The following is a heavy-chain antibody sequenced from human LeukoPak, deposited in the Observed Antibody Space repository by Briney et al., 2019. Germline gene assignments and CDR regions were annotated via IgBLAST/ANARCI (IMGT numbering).Heavy chain of an antibody. CDR2: IYYSGST. CDR1: GGSISTYY. J-gene: IGHJ6*02. V-gene: IGHV4-59*12. D-gene: IGHD3-3*01. CDR3: ARDGRITVFGVVTTYFGMDV. Sequence: ASETLSLTCTVSGGSISTYYWSWIRQPPGKGLEWIGYIYYSGSTNYNPSLKSRVTISLDTSKNQFSLKLSSVTAADTAVYYCARDGRITVFGVVTTYFGMDVWGQGTTVTVSS.